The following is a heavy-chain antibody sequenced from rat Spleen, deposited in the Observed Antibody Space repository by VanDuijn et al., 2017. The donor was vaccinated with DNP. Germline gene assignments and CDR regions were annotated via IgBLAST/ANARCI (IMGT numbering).Heavy chain of an antibody. V-gene: IGHV5-7*01. J-gene: IGHJ4*01. D-gene: IGHD1-2*01. Sequence: EVQLVEPGGGLLQPGRSLKLSCAASGFTFSDYNMAWVRQAPKKGLEWVATISYDGSSTYYRDSVKGRFTISRDNAKTTLYLHMDSLRSEDTATYYCARHDYYSSPYYAMDAWGQGTSVTVSS. CDR1: GFTFSDYN. CDR2: ISYDGSST. CDR3: ARHDYYSSPYYAMDA.